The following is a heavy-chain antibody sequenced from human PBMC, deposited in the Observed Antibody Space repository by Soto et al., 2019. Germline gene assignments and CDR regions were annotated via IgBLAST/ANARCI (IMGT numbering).Heavy chain of an antibody. V-gene: IGHV4-30-4*01. J-gene: IGHJ4*02. CDR1: GGSISSGGYY. Sequence: QVQLQESGPGLVKPSQTLSLTCTVSGGSISSGGYYWSWIRQPPGKGLEWLGYIYYSGSTYYNPALKSRVTISVDTSKNQFSLKLSSVTAADTAVYYCARGQWELPPVDYWGQGTLVTVSS. CDR2: IYYSGST. D-gene: IGHD1-26*01. CDR3: ARGQWELPPVDY.